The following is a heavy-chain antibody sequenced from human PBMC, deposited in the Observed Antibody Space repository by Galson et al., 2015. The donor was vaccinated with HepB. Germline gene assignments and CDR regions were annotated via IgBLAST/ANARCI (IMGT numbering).Heavy chain of an antibody. V-gene: IGHV3-23*01. D-gene: IGHD3-22*01. Sequence: SLRLSCAASGFTFSSYAMSWVRQAPGKGLEWVSAISGSGGSTYYADSVKGRFTISRDNSKNTLYLQMNSLRAEDTAVYYCAKDLGVSYYDSSGYPLDYWGQGTLVTVSS. CDR1: GFTFSSYA. CDR2: ISGSGGST. J-gene: IGHJ4*02. CDR3: AKDLGVSYYDSSGYPLDY.